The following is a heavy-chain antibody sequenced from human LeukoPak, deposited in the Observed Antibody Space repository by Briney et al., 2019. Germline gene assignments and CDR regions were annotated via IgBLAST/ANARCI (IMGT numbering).Heavy chain of an antibody. CDR3: ARMTTIAVVTNWFDL. Sequence: GGSLRLSCAASGFTFSNYWMSWVRQAPGKGLEWVANIKQDGSEKYYVDSVKGRFTISRDNAKNSLYLQVNSLRAEDTAVYYCARMTTIAVVTNWFDLWGQGTLVTVSS. D-gene: IGHD6-19*01. CDR2: IKQDGSEK. CDR1: GFTFSNYW. V-gene: IGHV3-7*04. J-gene: IGHJ5*02.